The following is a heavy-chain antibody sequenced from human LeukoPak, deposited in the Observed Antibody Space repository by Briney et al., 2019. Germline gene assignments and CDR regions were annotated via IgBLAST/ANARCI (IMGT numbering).Heavy chain of an antibody. V-gene: IGHV3-66*01. CDR2: IYSGGST. Sequence: GGSLRLSCAASGFTVSSNYMSWVRQAPGKGLERVSVIYSGGSTYYADSVKGRFTISRDNSKNTLYLQMNSLRAEDTAVYYCARDQVVVIVLFDYWGQGTLVTVSS. D-gene: IGHD3-22*01. J-gene: IGHJ4*02. CDR1: GFTVSSNY. CDR3: ARDQVVVIVLFDY.